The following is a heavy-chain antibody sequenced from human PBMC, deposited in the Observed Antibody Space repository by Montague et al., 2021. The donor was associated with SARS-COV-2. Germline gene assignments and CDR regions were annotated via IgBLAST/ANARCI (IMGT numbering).Heavy chain of an antibody. D-gene: IGHD5-18*01. CDR1: GGSISSCCYY. V-gene: IGHV4-61*02. J-gene: IGHJ6*02. Sequence: TLSLTCTVSGGSISSCCYYWSWIRQPAGKGLEWIVRIYTSGSTNYNPSLKIRVTISVDTSKNQFYLKLSSVTAAATAGYYCARTTDVDTAMVNYYYGMDAWGQGTTVTVSS. CDR3: ARTTDVDTAMVNYYYGMDA. CDR2: IYTSGST.